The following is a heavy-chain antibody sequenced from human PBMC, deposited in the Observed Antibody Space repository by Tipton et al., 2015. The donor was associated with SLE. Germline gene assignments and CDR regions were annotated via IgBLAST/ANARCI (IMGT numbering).Heavy chain of an antibody. Sequence: TLSLTCTVSDYSISSGYYWGWIRQPPGKGLEWIGSIYHSGSTYYNPSLKSRVTISVDTSKNQFSLNLSSVTAADTALYYCARGGGYGSGWLSWGQGTLVTVSS. CDR1: DYSISSGYY. CDR2: IYHSGST. V-gene: IGHV4-38-2*02. CDR3: ARGGGYGSGWLS. J-gene: IGHJ5*02. D-gene: IGHD6-19*01.